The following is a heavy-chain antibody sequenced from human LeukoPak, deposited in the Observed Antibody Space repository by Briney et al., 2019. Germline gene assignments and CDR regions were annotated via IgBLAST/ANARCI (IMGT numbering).Heavy chain of an antibody. D-gene: IGHD1-26*01. J-gene: IGHJ6*03. CDR2: VYHNGET. CDR1: GYSITTNYY. V-gene: IGHV4-38-2*02. Sequence: ASETLSLTCTVSGYSITTNYYWAWIRQSPGTGLEWIGSVYHNGETYYNPSLKSRVIISVDTSKNEFSLRLPSVTAADTAVYYCVTPRSWELSDMAVWGKGTTVIVSS. CDR3: VTPRSWELSDMAV.